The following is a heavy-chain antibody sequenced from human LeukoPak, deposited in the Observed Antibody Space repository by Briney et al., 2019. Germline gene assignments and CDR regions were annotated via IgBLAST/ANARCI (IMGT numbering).Heavy chain of an antibody. CDR3: DPHDSSSHF. CDR1: GFIFSSYA. J-gene: IGHJ4*02. CDR2: ISSDGSNK. Sequence: GRSLRLSCAASGFIFSSYAMPWVRQAPGKGLEWVAFISSDGSNKYYADSVKGRFTISRDNSKNTLYLQMNSLGDEDTAVYYCDPHDSSSHFWGQGTLVTVSS. V-gene: IGHV3-30-3*01. D-gene: IGHD6-6*01.